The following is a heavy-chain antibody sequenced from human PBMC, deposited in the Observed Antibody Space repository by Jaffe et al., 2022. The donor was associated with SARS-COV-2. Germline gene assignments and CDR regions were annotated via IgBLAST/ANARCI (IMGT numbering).Heavy chain of an antibody. D-gene: IGHD3-22*01. V-gene: IGHV3-23*04. CDR2: ITSGGNT. J-gene: IGHJ4*02. CDR3: ASDSSGYYC. Sequence: EVQLVESGGGLVQPGGSLRLSCAASGFTFSSYAMSWVRQAPGKGLEWVSAITSGGNTYYADSVKGRFTVSRDNSKNTLYLQMNSLRAEDTAVYYCASDSSGYYCWGQGTLVTVSS. CDR1: GFTFSSYA.